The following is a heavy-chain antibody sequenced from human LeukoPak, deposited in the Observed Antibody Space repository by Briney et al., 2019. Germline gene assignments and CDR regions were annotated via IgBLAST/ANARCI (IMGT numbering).Heavy chain of an antibody. Sequence: PGGSLRLSCTASGFTFSTFSMNWVRQAPGRGLEWVSYIGSGSGTIYYADSVKGRFTISRDNAKNSLDLQMNSLRAEDTAVYYCARNQYGLNPLFDYWGQGSLVTVSS. CDR2: IGSGSGTI. CDR1: GFTFSTFS. D-gene: IGHD2-2*01. CDR3: ARNQYGLNPLFDY. V-gene: IGHV3-48*01. J-gene: IGHJ4*02.